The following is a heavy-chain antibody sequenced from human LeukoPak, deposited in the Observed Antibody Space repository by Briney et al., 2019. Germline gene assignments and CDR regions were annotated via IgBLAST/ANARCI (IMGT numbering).Heavy chain of an antibody. CDR2: INPNSGGT. CDR1: GYTFTSYY. CDR3: ARVTRLLGATIDY. Sequence: ASVKVSCKASGYTFTSYYMHWVRQAPGQGLEWMGRINPNSGGTNYAQKFQGRVTMTRDTSISTAYMELSRLRSDDTAVYYCARVTRLLGATIDYWGQGTLVTVSS. J-gene: IGHJ4*02. V-gene: IGHV1-2*06. D-gene: IGHD1-26*01.